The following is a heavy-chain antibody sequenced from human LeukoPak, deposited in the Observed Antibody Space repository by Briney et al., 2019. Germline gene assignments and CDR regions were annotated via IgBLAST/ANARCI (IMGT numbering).Heavy chain of an antibody. V-gene: IGHV3-33*01. CDR3: ARELEYSGYDRRYYYGMDV. CDR1: GFTFSSYG. D-gene: IGHD5-12*01. Sequence: GGSLRLSCAASGFTFSSYGMHWVRQAPGKGLEWVAVIWYDGSNKYYADSVKGRFTISRDNSKNTLYLQMNSLRAEDTAVYYCARELEYSGYDRRYYYGMDVWGQGATVTVSS. CDR2: IWYDGSNK. J-gene: IGHJ6*02.